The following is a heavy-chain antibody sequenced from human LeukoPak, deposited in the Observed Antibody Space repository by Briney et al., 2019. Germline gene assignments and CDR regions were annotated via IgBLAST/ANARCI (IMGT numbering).Heavy chain of an antibody. CDR2: IYYSGNT. CDR3: ARRNDFGI. V-gene: IGHV4-59*08. CDR1: GGSISGDH. Sequence: SETLSLTCTVSGGSISGDHWNWIRQPPGKRLEWIGYIYYSGNTNYNPSLKSRLTISVDTSKNQFSLKLNSVTAADTAVYYCARRNDFGIWGQGTMVTVSS. J-gene: IGHJ3*02.